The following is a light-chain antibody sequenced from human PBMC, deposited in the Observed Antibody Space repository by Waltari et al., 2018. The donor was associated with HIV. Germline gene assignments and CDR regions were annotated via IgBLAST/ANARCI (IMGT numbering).Light chain of an antibody. CDR3: CSYAGTYTWV. CDR2: EGS. J-gene: IGLJ3*02. Sequence: QSDLTQPASASGSPGQSITISCTGTSSNAGSYNLVYWYQQQPGKAPRLLIYEGSKRPSGVSNRFSGSKSGNTASLTISGLQAEDEADYYCCSYAGTYTWVFGGGTKLTIL. V-gene: IGLV2-23*01. CDR1: SSNAGSYNL.